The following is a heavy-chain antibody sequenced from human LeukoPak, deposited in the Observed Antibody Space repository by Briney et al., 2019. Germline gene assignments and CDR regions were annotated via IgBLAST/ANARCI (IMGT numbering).Heavy chain of an antibody. Sequence: PGGSLRLSCAASGFTFSSYWMSWVRQPPGKGLEWMANIKQDGSEKYNLDSVKGRFIISSANAKNSLYLQMNSLRAEDTAVYYCASLTPKELLVQGAFDIWGQGSIVTVS. CDR2: IKQDGSEK. CDR1: GFTFSSYW. V-gene: IGHV3-7*01. CDR3: ASLTPKELLVQGAFDI. J-gene: IGHJ3*02. D-gene: IGHD6-19*01.